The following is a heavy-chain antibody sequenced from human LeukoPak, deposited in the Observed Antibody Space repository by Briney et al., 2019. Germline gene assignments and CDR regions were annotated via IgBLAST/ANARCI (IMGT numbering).Heavy chain of an antibody. CDR1: GFTFSDYY. D-gene: IGHD2-15*01. Sequence: GGSLRLSCAASGFTFSDYYMSWIRQAPGKGLEWVSYISSSGSTIYYADPVKGRFTISRDNAKNSLYLQMNSLRAEDTAVYYCARAYTPYCSGGSCYRPFDYWGQGTLVTVSS. CDR2: ISSSGSTI. CDR3: ARAYTPYCSGGSCYRPFDY. J-gene: IGHJ4*02. V-gene: IGHV3-11*01.